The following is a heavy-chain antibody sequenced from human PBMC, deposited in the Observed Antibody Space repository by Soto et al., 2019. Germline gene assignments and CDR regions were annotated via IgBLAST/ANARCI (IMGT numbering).Heavy chain of an antibody. D-gene: IGHD6-6*01. CDR2: IIPIFGTA. J-gene: IGHJ6*02. CDR3: ARDPGIAARPGYYGMDV. Sequence: QVQLVQSGAAVKKPGSSVKVSCTASGGTFSSYAISWVRQAPGQGLEWMGGIIPIFGTANYAQKFQGRVTITADESTSTAYMELSSLRSEDTAVYYCARDPGIAARPGYYGMDVWGQGTTVTVSS. V-gene: IGHV1-69*01. CDR1: GGTFSSYA.